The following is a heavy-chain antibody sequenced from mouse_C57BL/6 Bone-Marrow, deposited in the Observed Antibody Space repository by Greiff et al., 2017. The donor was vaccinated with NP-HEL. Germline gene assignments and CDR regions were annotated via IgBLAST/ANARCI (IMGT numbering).Heavy chain of an antibody. V-gene: IGHV1-81*01. CDR2: IYPRSGNT. J-gene: IGHJ3*01. Sequence: VQLQQSGAELARPGASVKLSCKASGYTFTSYGISWVKQKTGQGLEWIGEIYPRSGNTYYNEKFKGKATLTADKSSSTAYMELRSLTSEDSAVYFGARASYYYGSSLAWFAYWGQGTLVTVSA. D-gene: IGHD1-1*01. CDR3: ARASYYYGSSLAWFAY. CDR1: GYTFTSYG.